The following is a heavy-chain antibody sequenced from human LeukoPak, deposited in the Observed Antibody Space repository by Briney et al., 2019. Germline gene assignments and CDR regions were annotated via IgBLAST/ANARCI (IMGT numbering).Heavy chain of an antibody. Sequence: GSPELFLAGPGFTLRCFWMPRGRQAPSKGVGLVGVISYDGSNKYYADSVKGRFTISRDNSKNTLYLQMNSLRAEDTAVYYCAKDRFQKGLVRYYFDYWGQGTLVTVSS. CDR1: GFTLRCFW. V-gene: IGHV3-30*18. CDR2: ISYDGSNK. D-gene: IGHD6-13*01. CDR3: AKDRFQKGLVRYYFDY. J-gene: IGHJ4*02.